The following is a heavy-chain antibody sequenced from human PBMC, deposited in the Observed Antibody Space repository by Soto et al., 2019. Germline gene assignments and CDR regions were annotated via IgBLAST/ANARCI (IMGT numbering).Heavy chain of an antibody. D-gene: IGHD3-3*01. CDR1: GFSLSTSGVC. Sequence: QITLKESGPTLVKPTQTLTLTCTFSGFSLSTSGVCVGWIRQPPGKALEWLALIYWDDDKRYSPALKSRLTITKDTSKSQVVLTITNMDPVDTATYYCAHIVLLEWLLLGDGWFDPWGQGTLVTVSS. CDR3: AHIVLLEWLLLGDGWFDP. CDR2: IYWDDDK. J-gene: IGHJ5*02. V-gene: IGHV2-5*02.